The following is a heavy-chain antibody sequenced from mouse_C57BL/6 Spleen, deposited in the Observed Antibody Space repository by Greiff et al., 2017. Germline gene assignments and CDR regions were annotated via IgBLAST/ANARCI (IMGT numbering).Heavy chain of an antibody. CDR1: GYTFTSYW. Sequence: VQLQQPGAELVKPGASVKLSCKASGYTFTSYWLHWVQQRPGQGLEWIGMIHPNSGSNNYNEMFKSMATLTVDKSASTAYMHLSSLTSEDTAVYYSARSRGIYYEYDEDYWGQGTTLTVSS. CDR3: ARSRGIYYEYDEDY. D-gene: IGHD2-4*01. CDR2: IHPNSGSN. V-gene: IGHV1-64*01. J-gene: IGHJ2*01.